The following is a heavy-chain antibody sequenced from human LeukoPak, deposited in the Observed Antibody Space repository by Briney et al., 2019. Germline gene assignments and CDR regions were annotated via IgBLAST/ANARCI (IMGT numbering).Heavy chain of an antibody. V-gene: IGHV3-21*01. CDR3: ARDTTYSSSWYDY. CDR2: ISSSSSNI. Sequence: GGSLRLSCAASGFTFSSYSMNWVRQAPGKGLEWVSSISSSSSNIYYADSVKGRFTISRDNAKNSLYLQMNSLRAEDTAVYYCARDTTYSSSWYDYWGQGTLVTVSS. CDR1: GFTFSSYS. J-gene: IGHJ4*02. D-gene: IGHD6-13*01.